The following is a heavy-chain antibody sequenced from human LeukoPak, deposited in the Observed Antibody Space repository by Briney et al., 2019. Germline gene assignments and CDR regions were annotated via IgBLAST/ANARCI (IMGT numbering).Heavy chain of an antibody. J-gene: IGHJ3*02. Sequence: GASLTLAWAVSGLSFSSYSTNWARQPPGKGLECVASISSSSRYIYYADSVKGRFTIYRDNAKNSLYLQKNSLRAEGTAVYYCARTAVTPDAFDIWGQGTMVTVSS. CDR1: GLSFSSYS. V-gene: IGHV3-21*01. D-gene: IGHD4-17*01. CDR2: ISSSSRYI. CDR3: ARTAVTPDAFDI.